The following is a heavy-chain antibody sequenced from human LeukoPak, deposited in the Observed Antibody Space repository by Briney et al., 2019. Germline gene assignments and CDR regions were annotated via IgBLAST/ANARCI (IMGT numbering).Heavy chain of an antibody. V-gene: IGHV3-30*02. CDR2: IRYDGSNK. CDR3: ARRYSRGYYFDY. Sequence: GGSLRLSCAASGFTFSSYGMHWVRQAPGKGLEWVAFIRYDGSNKYYADSVKGRFTISRDNSKNTLYLQMNSLRAEDTAVYYCARRYSRGYYFDYWGQGTLVTVSS. J-gene: IGHJ4*02. D-gene: IGHD6-13*01. CDR1: GFTFSSYG.